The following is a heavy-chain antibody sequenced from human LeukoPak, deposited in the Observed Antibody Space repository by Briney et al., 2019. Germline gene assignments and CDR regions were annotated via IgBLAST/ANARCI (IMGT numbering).Heavy chain of an antibody. J-gene: IGHJ6*03. Sequence: ASVKVSCKASGYTFTDYYIHWVRQAPGQGLEWMGWINPNSGGTNYAQKFQGRVTMTRDTSISTAYMELSRLRSDDTAVYYCARDPIFGVVIIPVYYMDVWGKGTTVTVSS. D-gene: IGHD3-3*01. CDR2: INPNSGGT. CDR3: ARDPIFGVVIIPVYYMDV. V-gene: IGHV1-2*02. CDR1: GYTFTDYY.